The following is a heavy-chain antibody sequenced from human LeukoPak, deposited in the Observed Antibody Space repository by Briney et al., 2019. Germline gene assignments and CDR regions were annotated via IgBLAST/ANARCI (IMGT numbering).Heavy chain of an antibody. CDR1: GGSISSSSYY. CDR3: ARQYYHDSSGYPADAFGI. D-gene: IGHD3-22*01. Sequence: PSETLSLTCTVSGGSISSSSYYWSWIRQYPGKGLESIGYIDYSGYTNYNPSLKSRVTISVDTSKNQFSLKLSSVTAADTAVYYCARQYYHDSSGYPADAFGIWGQGTMVTVSS. V-gene: IGHV4-61*01. J-gene: IGHJ3*02. CDR2: IDYSGYT.